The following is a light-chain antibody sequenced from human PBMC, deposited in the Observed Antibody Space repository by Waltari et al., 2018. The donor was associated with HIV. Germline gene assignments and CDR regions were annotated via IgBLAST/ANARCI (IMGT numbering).Light chain of an antibody. CDR2: GAS. Sequence: DIQMAQSPSSLSASVGRRVTSTCRACLGINESLAWDHHKPGQAPELLVFGASVLETGVPPRFSGSGSGTTYTLTITGLQPEDSATYYCHQYYTVPYTFGQGTNLEI. CDR1: LGINES. CDR3: HQYYTVPYT. J-gene: IGKJ2*01. V-gene: IGKV1-NL1*01.